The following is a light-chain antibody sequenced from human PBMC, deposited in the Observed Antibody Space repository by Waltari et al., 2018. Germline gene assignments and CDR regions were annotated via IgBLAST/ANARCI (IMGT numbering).Light chain of an antibody. CDR2: DAS. V-gene: IGKV3-11*01. CDR1: QSINNY. J-gene: IGKJ4*01. Sequence: DIVLTQSPATLSLSPGERVTLSCRASQSINNYLAWYQQRPGQAPRLLIYDASNRATGIPAMFSGSGSGTDFTLTISSLEPEDFAVYYCQQRRDWPLTFGGGTTVDIK. CDR3: QQRRDWPLT.